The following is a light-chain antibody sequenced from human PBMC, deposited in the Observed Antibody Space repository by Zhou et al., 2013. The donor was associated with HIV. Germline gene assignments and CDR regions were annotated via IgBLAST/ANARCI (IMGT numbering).Light chain of an antibody. V-gene: IGKV1-9*01. Sequence: DIQLTQSPSFLSASVGDRVTITCRASQGSYLAWYQQKPGKAPNLLIYPASTLQSGVPSRFSGSGSGTEFTLTISSLQPEDFAVYFCQQYDSSPSFGPGTKVDIK. CDR3: QQYDSSPS. J-gene: IGKJ3*01. CDR2: PAS. CDR1: QGSY.